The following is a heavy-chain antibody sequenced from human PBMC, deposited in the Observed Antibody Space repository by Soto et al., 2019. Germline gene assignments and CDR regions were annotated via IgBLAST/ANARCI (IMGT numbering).Heavy chain of an antibody. V-gene: IGHV1-3*01. D-gene: IGHD3-9*01. CDR2: INPDNGNT. CDR3: ARASTVLRYFDWPKGTSDY. CDR1: GYTFTDYA. Sequence: QVQVVQSGAEVKKPGASVKVSCKASGYTFTDYAMHWVRQAPGQRLEWLGWINPDNGNTKYSQKYEGRVTITRDTSASTAYMELSSLRSEDTAVYYCARASTVLRYFDWPKGTSDYWGQGPLVTVSS. J-gene: IGHJ4*02.